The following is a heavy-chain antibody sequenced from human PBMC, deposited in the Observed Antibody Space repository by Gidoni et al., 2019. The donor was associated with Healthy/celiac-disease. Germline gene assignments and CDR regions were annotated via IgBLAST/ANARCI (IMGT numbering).Heavy chain of an antibody. V-gene: IGHV3-23*01. CDR3: AKDFSRPITFGGVPEPGVEGWFDP. J-gene: IGHJ5*02. CDR1: GFTFSSYA. CDR2: ISGSGGST. D-gene: IGHD3-16*01. Sequence: EVQLLESGGGLVQPGGSLRLSCAASGFTFSSYAMSWVRQATGKGLEWVSAISGSGGSTYYADSVKGRFTISRDNSKNTLYLQMNSLRAEDTAVYYCAKDFSRPITFGGVPEPGVEGWFDPWGQGTLVTVSS.